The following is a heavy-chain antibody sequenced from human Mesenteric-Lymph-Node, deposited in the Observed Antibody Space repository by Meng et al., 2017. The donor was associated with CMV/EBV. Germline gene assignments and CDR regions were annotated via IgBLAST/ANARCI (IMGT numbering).Heavy chain of an antibody. CDR1: GFTLGSYW. D-gene: IGHD3-10*01. CDR3: ARDQAGTPMGWFDS. CDR2: TNQDGSVQ. Sequence: ETLSLTCAASGFTLGSYWMSWVRQAPGKGPEWVANTNQDGSVQHYLDSVKGRFTIPRDSAKISLYLQMDSLRVEDTAVYYCARDQAGTPMGWFDSWGQGTLVTVSS. J-gene: IGHJ5*01. V-gene: IGHV3-7*01.